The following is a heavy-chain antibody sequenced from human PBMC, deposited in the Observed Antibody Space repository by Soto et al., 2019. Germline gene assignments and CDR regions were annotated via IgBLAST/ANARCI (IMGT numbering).Heavy chain of an antibody. D-gene: IGHD3-3*01. J-gene: IGHJ6*02. CDR2: INPNSGGT. CDR3: ARVPYYDFWSGYRRYGMDV. Sequence: ASVKVSCKASGYTFTGYYMHWVRQAPGQGLEWMGWINPNSGGTNYAQKFQGRVTMTRDTSISTAYMELSRLRSDDTAVYYCARVPYYDFWSGYRRYGMDVWGQGTTVTVS. V-gene: IGHV1-2*02. CDR1: GYTFTGYY.